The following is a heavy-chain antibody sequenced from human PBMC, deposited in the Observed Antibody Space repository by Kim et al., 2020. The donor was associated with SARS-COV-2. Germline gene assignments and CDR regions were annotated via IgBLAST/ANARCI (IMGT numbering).Heavy chain of an antibody. CDR2: ISSSGSTI. V-gene: IGHV3-11*04. CDR1: GFTFSDYY. D-gene: IGHD6-19*01. J-gene: IGHJ6*02. CDR3: ARVYSSGWYGYYYYGMDV. Sequence: GGSLRLSCAASGFTFSDYYMSWIRQAPGKGLEWVSYISSSGSTIYYADSVKGRFTISRDNAKNSLYLQMNSLRAEDTAVYYCARVYSSGWYGYYYYGMDVWGQGTTVTVSS.